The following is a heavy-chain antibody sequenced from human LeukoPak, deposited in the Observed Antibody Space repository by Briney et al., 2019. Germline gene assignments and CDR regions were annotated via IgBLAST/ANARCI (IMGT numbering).Heavy chain of an antibody. CDR1: GFTFSSYA. CDR3: AKDLRTGLVVIGFDY. Sequence: PGGSLRLSCAASGFTFSSYAMSWVRQAPGKGLEWVSAISGSGGSTYYADSVTGRFTISRDNSKNTLYLQMNSLRAEDTAVYHCAKDLRTGLVVIGFDYWGQGTLVTVSS. V-gene: IGHV3-23*01. D-gene: IGHD3-22*01. CDR2: ISGSGGST. J-gene: IGHJ4*02.